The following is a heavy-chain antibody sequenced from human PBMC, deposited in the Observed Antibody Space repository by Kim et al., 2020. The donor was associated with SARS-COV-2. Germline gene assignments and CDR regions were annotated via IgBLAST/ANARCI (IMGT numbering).Heavy chain of an antibody. CDR3: ARARGCTNGVCLYGMDV. CDR1: GGSFSGYY. CDR2: INHSGST. Sequence: SDTLSLTCTVYGGSFSGYYWSWIRQPPGKGLEWIGEINHSGSTNYNPSLKSRVTISVDTSKNQFSLKLSSVTAADTAVYYCARARGCTNGVCLYGMDVWGQGTTVTVSS. V-gene: IGHV4-34*01. D-gene: IGHD2-8*01. J-gene: IGHJ6*02.